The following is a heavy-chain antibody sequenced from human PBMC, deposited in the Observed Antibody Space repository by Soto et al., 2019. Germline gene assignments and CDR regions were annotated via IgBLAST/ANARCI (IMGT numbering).Heavy chain of an antibody. CDR3: AKDIGLRLPRYYYYGMDV. CDR2: ISWNSGSI. V-gene: IGHV3-9*01. Sequence: LRLSCAASGFTFDDYAMHWVRQAPGKGLEWVSGISWNSGSIGYADSVKGRFTISRDNAKNSLYLQMNSLRAEDTALYYCAKDIGLRLPRYYYYGMDVWGQGTTVTVSS. J-gene: IGHJ6*02. D-gene: IGHD6-25*01. CDR1: GFTFDDYA.